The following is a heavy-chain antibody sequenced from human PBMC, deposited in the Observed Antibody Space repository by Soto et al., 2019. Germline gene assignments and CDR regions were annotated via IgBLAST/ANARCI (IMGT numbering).Heavy chain of an antibody. D-gene: IGHD3-3*01. CDR3: ARDYITIFGVVTPTP. J-gene: IGHJ4*02. V-gene: IGHV3-7*01. Sequence: GGSLRLSCAASGFTFSSYWMSWVRQAPGKGLEWVANIKQDGSEKYYVDSVKGRFTISRDNAKNSLYLQMNSLRAEDTAVYYCARDYITIFGVVTPTPWGQGTLVTVSS. CDR2: IKQDGSEK. CDR1: GFTFSSYW.